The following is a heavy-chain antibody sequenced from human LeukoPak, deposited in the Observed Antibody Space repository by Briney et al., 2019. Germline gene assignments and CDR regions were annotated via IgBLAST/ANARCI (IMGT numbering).Heavy chain of an antibody. CDR3: ASAGYYDSSGYKH. J-gene: IGHJ4*02. CDR2: IYHSGST. V-gene: IGHV4-39*07. Sequence: SETLSLTCTVSGGSISSSSYYWGWIRQPPGKGLEWIGSIYHSGSTYYNPSLRSRVTISVDTSKNQFSLKLSSVTAADTAVYYCASAGYYDSSGYKHWGQGTLVTVSS. CDR1: GGSISSSSYY. D-gene: IGHD3-22*01.